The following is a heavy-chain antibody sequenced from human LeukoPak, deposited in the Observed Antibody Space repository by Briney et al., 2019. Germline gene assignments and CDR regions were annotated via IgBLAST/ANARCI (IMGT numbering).Heavy chain of an antibody. Sequence: SEALSLTCTVSGGSISSYYWSWIRQPPGKGLEWIGSIYYSGSTYYNPSLKSRVTISVDTSKNQFSLKLSSVTAADTAVYYCAREGRIAVAGEVGYYFDYWGQGTLVTVSS. CDR3: AREGRIAVAGEVGYYFDY. CDR1: GGSISSYY. V-gene: IGHV4-59*05. CDR2: IYYSGST. D-gene: IGHD6-19*01. J-gene: IGHJ4*02.